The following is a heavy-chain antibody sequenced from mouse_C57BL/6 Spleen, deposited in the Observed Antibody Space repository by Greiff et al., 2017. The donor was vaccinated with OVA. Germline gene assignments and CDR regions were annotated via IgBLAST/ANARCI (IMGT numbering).Heavy chain of an antibody. CDR3: ARGGDYSNPFDY. CDR2: IDPSDSYT. V-gene: IGHV1-69*01. J-gene: IGHJ2*01. CDR1: GYTFTSYW. Sequence: VQLQQPGAELVMPGASVKLSCKASGYTFTSYWMHWVKQRPGQGLEWIGEIDPSDSYTNYNQKFKGKSTLTVDKSSSTAYMQLSSLTSEDSAVYYCARGGDYSNPFDYWGQGTTLTVSS. D-gene: IGHD2-5*01.